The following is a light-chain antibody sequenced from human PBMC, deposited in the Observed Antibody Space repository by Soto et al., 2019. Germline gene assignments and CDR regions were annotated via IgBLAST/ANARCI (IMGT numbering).Light chain of an antibody. CDR2: DVS. CDR1: SGDVGAYNY. V-gene: IGLV2-14*01. J-gene: IGLJ2*01. Sequence: QSALTQPASVSGSPGQSITISCTGASGDVGAYNYVSWYQQHPGKAPKLMIYDVSDRPSGVSNRFSGSKSGTTAPLTISGLQAEEEADYYCSSSAGSRTVIFGGGTKVTVL. CDR3: SSSAGSRTVI.